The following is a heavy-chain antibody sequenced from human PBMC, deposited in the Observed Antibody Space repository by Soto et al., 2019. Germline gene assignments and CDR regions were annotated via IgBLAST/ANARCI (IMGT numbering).Heavy chain of an antibody. CDR2: IYYSGST. CDR3: ATLWFGEGNY. V-gene: IGHV4-39*01. D-gene: IGHD3-10*01. J-gene: IGHJ4*02. Sequence: QLQLQESGPGLVKPSETLSLTCTVSGGSISSSYYWGWIRQPPGKGLEWIGSIYYSGSTYYNPSLTSRVPISVDTSKNQFSLKLSSVTAADTAVYYCATLWFGEGNYWGQGTLVTVSS. CDR1: GGSISSSYY.